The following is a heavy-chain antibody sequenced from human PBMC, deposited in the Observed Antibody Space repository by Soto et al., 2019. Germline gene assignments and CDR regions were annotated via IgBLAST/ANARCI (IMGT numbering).Heavy chain of an antibody. J-gene: IGHJ4*02. Sequence: GGSLRLSCAASGFTFSSYAMSWVRQAPGKGLEWVSAISGSGGSTYYADSVKGRFTISRDNSKNTLYLQMNSLRAEDTAVYYCAKEVAGNYYGSGSYYNGIDYWGQGTLVTVSS. CDR2: ISGSGGST. V-gene: IGHV3-23*01. D-gene: IGHD3-10*01. CDR1: GFTFSSYA. CDR3: AKEVAGNYYGSGSYYNGIDY.